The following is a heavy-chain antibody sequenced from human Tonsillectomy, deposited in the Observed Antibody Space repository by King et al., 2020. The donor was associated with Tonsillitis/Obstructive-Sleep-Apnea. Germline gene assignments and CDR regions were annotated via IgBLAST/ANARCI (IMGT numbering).Heavy chain of an antibody. CDR3: ARAHFYDSSGYPYYYHRMDV. CDR2: ISYDGSDK. D-gene: IGHD3-22*01. CDR1: GFTFSSYA. V-gene: IGHV3-30*04. Sequence: VQLVESGGGVVQPGRSLRLSCAASGFTFSSYAMHWVRQGPGKGLEWAAVISYDGSDKYYADSVKGRLTISRDNSKNTLYRQMNSLRAEDTAVYYCARAHFYDSSGYPYYYHRMDVWGQGTTVTVSS. J-gene: IGHJ6*02.